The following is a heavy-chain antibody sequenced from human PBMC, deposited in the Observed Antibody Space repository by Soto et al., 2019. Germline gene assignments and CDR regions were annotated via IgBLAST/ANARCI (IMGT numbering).Heavy chain of an antibody. Sequence: QVQLVESGGGVVQPGRSLRLSCAASGFTFSSYAMHWVRQAPGKGLEWVAAISYDASNKYYADSVKGRFTISRDNSKNTLDRQSSSLIAEDTAVYYSAREAVVVALYYYGMDVWGQGATVIVSS. CDR3: AREAVVVALYYYGMDV. CDR2: ISYDASNK. V-gene: IGHV3-30-3*01. J-gene: IGHJ6*02. CDR1: GFTFSSYA. D-gene: IGHD2-15*01.